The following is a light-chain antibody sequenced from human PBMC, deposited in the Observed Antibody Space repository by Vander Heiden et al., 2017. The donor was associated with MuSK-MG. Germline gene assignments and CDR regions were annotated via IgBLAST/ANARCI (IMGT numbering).Light chain of an antibody. CDR3: ANSDDSLNGVV. CDR1: DSNIGSNT. CDR2: SNN. Sequence: QSVLTPPPSTSGPPGQRVTISCSGSDSNIGSNTVNWYQQLPGTAPKLLIDSNNQRPSGVPGRFLCYKSGTYASPETSGLQSEDEADDHCANSDDSLNGVVFGGGTKLTVL. J-gene: IGLJ2*01. V-gene: IGLV1-44*01.